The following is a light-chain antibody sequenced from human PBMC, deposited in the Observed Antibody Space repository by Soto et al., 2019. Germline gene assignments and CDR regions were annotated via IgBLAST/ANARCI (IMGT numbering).Light chain of an antibody. CDR2: EVS. Sequence: QSALTQPASVSGSPGQSITISCTGTSSDVGGYNYVSWYQQHPGKAPKLMIYEVSNRPSGVSNRFSGSKSGNTASLTISGPQAEEEADYYCSSYTSSSPLVFGTGTKLTVL. J-gene: IGLJ1*01. CDR1: SSDVGGYNY. CDR3: SSYTSSSPLV. V-gene: IGLV2-14*01.